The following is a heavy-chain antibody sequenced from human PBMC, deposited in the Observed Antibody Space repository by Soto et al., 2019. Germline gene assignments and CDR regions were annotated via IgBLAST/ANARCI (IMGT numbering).Heavy chain of an antibody. D-gene: IGHD2-15*01. CDR2: ISYDGSNK. V-gene: IGHV3-30*18. CDR1: GFTFSSYG. J-gene: IGHJ4*02. Sequence: GGSLRLSCAASGFTFSSYGMHWVRQAPGKGLEWVAVISYDGSNKYYADSVKGRFTISRDNSKNTLYLQMNSLRAEDTAVYYCAKDRRKVVVAAPFNYWGQGTLVTVSS. CDR3: AKDRRKVVVAAPFNY.